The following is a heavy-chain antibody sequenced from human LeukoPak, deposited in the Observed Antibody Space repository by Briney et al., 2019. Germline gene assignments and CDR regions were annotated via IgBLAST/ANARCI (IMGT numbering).Heavy chain of an antibody. D-gene: IGHD2-21*01. V-gene: IGHV4-59*01. J-gene: IGHJ6*03. CDR2: IYYNGHT. CDR1: AGSISSSY. Sequence: SETLSLTCTVSAGSISSSYWSWIRQPPGKGLESIGYIYYNGHTNYNPPLKSRVTISVDTSKNQFSLKLSSVTAADTAVYYCATILPVNYYMDVWGRGTTVTVSS. CDR3: ATILPVNYYMDV.